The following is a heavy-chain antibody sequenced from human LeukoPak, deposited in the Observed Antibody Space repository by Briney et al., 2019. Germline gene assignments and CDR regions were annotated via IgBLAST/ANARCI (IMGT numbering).Heavy chain of an antibody. Sequence: PGGSLRLSCAASGFTFDNYRISWVRQAPGKGLDWVSTVNADGGNTYYAASVKGRFTISRDNSKSTLILQMNSLRVEDTALYYCTKRVKYGGTWDHFADWGQGTLVTVSS. CDR2: VNADGGNT. V-gene: IGHV3-23*01. CDR1: GFTFDNYR. J-gene: IGHJ4*02. D-gene: IGHD1-26*01. CDR3: TKRVKYGGTWDHFAD.